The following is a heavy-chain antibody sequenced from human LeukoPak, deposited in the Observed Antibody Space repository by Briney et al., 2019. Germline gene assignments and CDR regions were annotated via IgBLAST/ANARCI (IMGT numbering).Heavy chain of an antibody. Sequence: GGSLRLSCAASGFTFSSYAMHWVRQAPGKGLEWVAVISYDGSNKYYADSVKGRFTISRDNSKNTLYLQMNSLRAEDTAVYYCARAVPLWFGELLLDYWGQGTPVTVSS. J-gene: IGHJ4*02. CDR1: GFTFSSYA. CDR2: ISYDGSNK. CDR3: ARAVPLWFGELLLDY. D-gene: IGHD3-10*01. V-gene: IGHV3-30*04.